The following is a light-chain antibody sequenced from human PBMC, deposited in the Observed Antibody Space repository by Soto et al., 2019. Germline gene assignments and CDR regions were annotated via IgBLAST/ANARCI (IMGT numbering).Light chain of an antibody. J-gene: IGLJ1*01. CDR2: RNN. Sequence: QSVLTQPPSASGTPGQGVTISCSGSTSNIGSNYVYWYQQLPGTAPKLLIYRNNQRPSGVPDRFSGSKSGTSASLAISGLRSDAEADYLSAPWDDRLNGFYVFGTGTRVTVL. V-gene: IGLV1-47*01. CDR3: APWDDRLNGFYV. CDR1: TSNIGSNY.